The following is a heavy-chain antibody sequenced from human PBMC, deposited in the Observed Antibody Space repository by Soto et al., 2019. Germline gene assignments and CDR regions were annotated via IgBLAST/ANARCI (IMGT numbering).Heavy chain of an antibody. V-gene: IGHV3-74*03. CDR3: ARGPGRGGSYYEH. CDR2: ISTDGSSI. J-gene: IGHJ4*02. Sequence: GGSLRLSCVASGFNFRSYWMYWVRQAPGKGLAWVSRISTDGSSIEYADSVQGRFTISRDNAKNTLYLQMNSLRDEDMGVYYCARGPGRGGSYYEHWGQGTLVTVSS. D-gene: IGHD1-26*01. CDR1: GFNFRSYW.